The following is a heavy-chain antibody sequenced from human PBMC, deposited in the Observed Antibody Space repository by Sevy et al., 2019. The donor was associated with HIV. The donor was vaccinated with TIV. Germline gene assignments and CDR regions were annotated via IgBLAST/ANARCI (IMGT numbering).Heavy chain of an antibody. J-gene: IGHJ4*02. Sequence: GGSLRLSCAASGLSFSSYAMSWVRQAPGKGLEWVSGISGSGITTYYADSVKGRFTISRDNSKNTLHLQMNSLRAEDTAVYYCARVAGSGTYYSGDFDYWGQGTLVTVSS. CDR2: ISGSGITT. D-gene: IGHD3-10*01. V-gene: IGHV3-23*01. CDR3: ARVAGSGTYYSGDFDY. CDR1: GLSFSSYA.